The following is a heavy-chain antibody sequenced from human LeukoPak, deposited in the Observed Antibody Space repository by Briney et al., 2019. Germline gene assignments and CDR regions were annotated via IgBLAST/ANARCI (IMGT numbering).Heavy chain of an antibody. Sequence: SETLSLTCAVYGGSFSGYYWSWIRQPPGKGLEWIGEINHSGSTNYNPALNSRVTISVDTSKNQLSLKLRSVTATDTAVYYCARVRYDFWSGYYTNFDYWGQGTLVTVSS. V-gene: IGHV4-34*01. CDR1: GGSFSGYY. D-gene: IGHD3-3*01. CDR2: INHSGST. CDR3: ARVRYDFWSGYYTNFDY. J-gene: IGHJ4*02.